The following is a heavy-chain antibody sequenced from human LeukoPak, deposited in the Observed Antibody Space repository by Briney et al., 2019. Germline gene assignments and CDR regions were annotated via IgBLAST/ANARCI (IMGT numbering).Heavy chain of an antibody. J-gene: IGHJ4*02. V-gene: IGHV3-21*04. CDR1: GFTFSSYS. Sequence: GGSLRLSCAASGFTFSSYSMNRVRQAPGKGLEWVSSISSSSSYIYYADSVKGRFTISRDNAKNSLYLQTNSLRADDTAVYYCAKMVREFYTISYYFDYWGQGTLVTVSS. CDR2: ISSSSSYI. D-gene: IGHD2-8*01. CDR3: AKMVREFYTISYYFDY.